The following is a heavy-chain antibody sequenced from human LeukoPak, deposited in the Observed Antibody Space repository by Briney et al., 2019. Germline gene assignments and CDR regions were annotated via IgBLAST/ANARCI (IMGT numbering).Heavy chain of an antibody. D-gene: IGHD5-12*01. J-gene: IGHJ3*02. CDR1: GGSISSSSYY. V-gene: IGHV4-39*07. CDR2: IYYSGST. CDR3: ARDLVFGNIVATIEIGYAFDI. Sequence: SETLSLTCTVSGGSISSSSYYWGWIRQPPGKGLEWIGSIYYSGSTYYNPSLKSRVTISVDTSKNQFSLKLSSVTAADTAVYYCARDLVFGNIVATIEIGYAFDIWGQGTMVTVSS.